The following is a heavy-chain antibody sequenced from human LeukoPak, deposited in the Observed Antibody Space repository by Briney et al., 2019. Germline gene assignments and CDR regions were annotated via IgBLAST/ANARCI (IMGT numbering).Heavy chain of an antibody. CDR1: GYTFSNFG. Sequence: SGGSLRLSCAASGYTFSNFGMHWVRQAPRKGLEWAAFIRYDGSDKYYADSVKGRFSISRDNSKNTLYLEMNTLRAEDTAVYYFGRNGGVRFDNWGQETLVTVS. CDR2: IRYDGSDK. V-gene: IGHV3-30*02. D-gene: IGHD2-8*02. CDR3: GRNGGVRFDN. J-gene: IGHJ4*02.